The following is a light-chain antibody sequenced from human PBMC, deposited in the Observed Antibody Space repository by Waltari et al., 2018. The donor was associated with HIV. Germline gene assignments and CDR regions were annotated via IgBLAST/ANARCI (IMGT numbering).Light chain of an antibody. CDR1: SSNIGDGYD. CDR3: QSYDSSLSGVV. V-gene: IGLV1-40*01. Sequence: SVLTQPPSVSGAPVQGVTLSCTGSSSNIGDGYDLHWYQQLPGTAPKLLIYGNSNLPSGVPDRFSGSKSGTSASLAITGLQAEDEADYYCQSYDSSLSGVVFGGGTKLTVL. J-gene: IGLJ2*01. CDR2: GNS.